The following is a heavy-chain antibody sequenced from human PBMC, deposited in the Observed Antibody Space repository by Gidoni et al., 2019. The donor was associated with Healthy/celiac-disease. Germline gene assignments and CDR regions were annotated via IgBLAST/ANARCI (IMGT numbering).Heavy chain of an antibody. D-gene: IGHD4-17*01. CDR3: ARLNDYGGNSLIGSS. V-gene: IGHV1-69*01. Sequence: PIFGTANYAQKFQGRVTITADESTSTAYMELSSLRSEDTAVYYCARLNDYGGNSLIGSSWGQGTLVTVSS. J-gene: IGHJ5*02. CDR2: PIFGTA.